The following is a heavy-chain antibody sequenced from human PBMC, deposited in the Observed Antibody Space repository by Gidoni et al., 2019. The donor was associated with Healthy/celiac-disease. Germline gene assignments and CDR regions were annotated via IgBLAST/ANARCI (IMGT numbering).Heavy chain of an antibody. CDR2: ISYDGINK. J-gene: IGHJ4*02. CDR3: AKDSYYGSSTSFYIDY. D-gene: IGHD2-2*02. V-gene: IGHV3-30*18. Sequence: QVQLVESGGGVVQPGRSLRLSWAASGFTFSSYGMHWVRQAPVKGLEWVAFISYDGINKYYADSLKGRFTLSRYNSKNTLYLQMNSLRAEDTAVYYCAKDSYYGSSTSFYIDYWGQGTLVTVSS. CDR1: GFTFSSYG.